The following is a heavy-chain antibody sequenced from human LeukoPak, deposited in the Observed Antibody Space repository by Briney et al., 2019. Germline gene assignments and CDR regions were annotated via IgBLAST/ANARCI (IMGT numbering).Heavy chain of an antibody. V-gene: IGHV1-8*01. CDR2: MNPKRGNT. Sequence: ASVKVSCKASGYSLTSFDINWVRQGSGQGLEWMGWMNPKRGNTGYAPTFQGRVTITRDTSIDTAFMELSSLRPDDTAVYYCARGGSSSSYYNNYGMDVWGQGATITVSS. CDR3: ARGGSSSSYYNNYGMDV. CDR1: GYSLTSFD. J-gene: IGHJ6*02. D-gene: IGHD6-13*01.